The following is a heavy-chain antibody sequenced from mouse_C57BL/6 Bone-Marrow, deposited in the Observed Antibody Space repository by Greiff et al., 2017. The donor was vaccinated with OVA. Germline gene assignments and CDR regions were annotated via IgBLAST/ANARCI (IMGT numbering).Heavy chain of an antibody. CDR3: ARGYGGIPMDY. D-gene: IGHD1-1*01. CDR1: GFTFSSYG. Sequence: EVKLAESGGDLVKPGGSLKLSCAASGFTFSSYGMSWVRQTPDKRLEWVATISSGGSYTYYPDSVKGRFTISRDNAKNTLYLQMSSLKSEDTAMYYCARGYGGIPMDYWGQGTSVTVSS. V-gene: IGHV5-6*01. J-gene: IGHJ4*01. CDR2: ISSGGSYT.